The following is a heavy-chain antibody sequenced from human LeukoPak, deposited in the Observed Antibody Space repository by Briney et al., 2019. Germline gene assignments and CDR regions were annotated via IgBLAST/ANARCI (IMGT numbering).Heavy chain of an antibody. CDR3: ARNSCPSGSCYDNRVYFDY. V-gene: IGHV4-39*07. D-gene: IGHD2-15*01. J-gene: IGHJ4*02. CDR2: IYYSGST. Sequence: SETLSLTCTVSGGSISSSSYYWGWIRQPPGKGLEWIGSIYYSGSTYYNPSLKSRITISVDTSKNQFSLKLSSVTAADTAVYYCARNSCPSGSCYDNRVYFDYWGQGTLVTVSS. CDR1: GGSISSSSYY.